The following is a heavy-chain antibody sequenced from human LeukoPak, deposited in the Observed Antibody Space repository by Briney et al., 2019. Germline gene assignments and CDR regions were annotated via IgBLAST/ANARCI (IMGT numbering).Heavy chain of an antibody. CDR2: IGTAGDT. CDR1: GLTFSSYD. V-gene: IGHV3-13*01. J-gene: IGHJ4*02. D-gene: IGHD3-22*01. CDR3: ARWHTSGNNYFYDY. Sequence: PGGSLRLSCAASGLTFSSYDMHWVRHATGKGLEWVSGIGTAGDTYYPGSVKGRFTISRDNSKNTLYLQMNSLRAEDTAIYLCARWHTSGNNYFYDYWGQGTLVTVSS.